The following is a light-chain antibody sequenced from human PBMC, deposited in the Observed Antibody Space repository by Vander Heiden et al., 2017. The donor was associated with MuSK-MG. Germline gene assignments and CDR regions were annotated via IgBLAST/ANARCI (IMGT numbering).Light chain of an antibody. J-gene: IGKJ2*03. Sequence: EIVVTQSPATLSVSPGERATLNCRTSQSVYSNLAWYQQKPGQAPRLLIYATSSRAPDIPARFSGSGSGTEFTLTISSLQSEDFAVYYCQHYTIWPYSFGQGTRLEIK. CDR1: QSVYSN. CDR2: ATS. V-gene: IGKV3-15*01. CDR3: QHYTIWPYS.